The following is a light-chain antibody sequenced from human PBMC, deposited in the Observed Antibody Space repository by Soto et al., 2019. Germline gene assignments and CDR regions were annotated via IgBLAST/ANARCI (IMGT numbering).Light chain of an antibody. CDR2: GTS. Sequence: IVLTHSPATLSFSPGEIATLSFRAIQSVSSTYLGWYQQQPGQPPRLLMSGTSNRATGTPDRFSGSGSGTDFTLTISRLEPEDFAVYYCQQYGSSPLTFGGGTKVDIK. CDR3: QQYGSSPLT. CDR1: QSVSSTY. V-gene: IGKV3-20*01. J-gene: IGKJ4*01.